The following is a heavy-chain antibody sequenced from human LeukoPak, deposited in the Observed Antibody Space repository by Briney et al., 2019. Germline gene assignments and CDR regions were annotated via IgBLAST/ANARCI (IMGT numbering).Heavy chain of an antibody. D-gene: IGHD3-10*01. CDR3: GKAYLWFREVDYLDY. CDR2: IYHSGSA. Sequence: SQTLSLTCAVSGGSISSGGYSWSWIRQPPGKGLEWIGYIYHSGSAYYNPSLKSRVTISVDRSKNQFSLKLSSVTAAGTAGYYCGKAYLWFREVDYLDYLGQGTLVTVSS. V-gene: IGHV4-30-2*01. J-gene: IGHJ4*02. CDR1: GGSISSGGYS.